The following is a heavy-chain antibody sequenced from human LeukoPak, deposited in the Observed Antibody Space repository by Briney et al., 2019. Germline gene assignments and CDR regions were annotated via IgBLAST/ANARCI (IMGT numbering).Heavy chain of an antibody. CDR1: GFTFSSYA. Sequence: GGSLRLSCAASGFTFSSYAMHWVRQAPGKGLEWVAVISYDGSNKYYADSVKGRFTISRDNSKNTLYLQMNSLRAEDTAVYYCARWRDYGGNSAFDYWGQGTLVTVSS. CDR2: ISYDGSNK. CDR3: ARWRDYGGNSAFDY. J-gene: IGHJ4*02. D-gene: IGHD4-23*01. V-gene: IGHV3-30*01.